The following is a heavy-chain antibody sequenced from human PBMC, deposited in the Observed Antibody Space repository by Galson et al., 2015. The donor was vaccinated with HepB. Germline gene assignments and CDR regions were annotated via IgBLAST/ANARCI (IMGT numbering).Heavy chain of an antibody. CDR2: ISSDSKYI. CDR1: GFTFSTYS. CDR3: ARKNRIPVNGSGGNFEY. V-gene: IGHV3-21*01. Sequence: SLRLSCATSGFTFSTYSMYWVRQAPGKGLEWVSAISSDSKYIYYADSVKGRFTISRDNTKKSLYLQMNSLRAEDTALYYCARKNRIPVNGSGGNFEYWGQGTLVT. J-gene: IGHJ4*02. D-gene: IGHD3-16*01.